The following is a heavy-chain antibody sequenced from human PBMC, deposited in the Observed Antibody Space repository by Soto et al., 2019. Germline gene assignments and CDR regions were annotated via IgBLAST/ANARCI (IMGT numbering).Heavy chain of an antibody. D-gene: IGHD6-13*01. Sequence: GGSLRLSCAVSGFTFSAYSMNWVRQAPGKGLEWVSYISTSSSTIYYADSVKGRFTISRDNSKNTLYLQMNSLRAEDTAVYYCAKDRKSSTRGPDYWGQGTLVTVSS. J-gene: IGHJ4*02. CDR2: ISTSSSTI. CDR1: GFTFSAYS. V-gene: IGHV3-48*01. CDR3: AKDRKSSTRGPDY.